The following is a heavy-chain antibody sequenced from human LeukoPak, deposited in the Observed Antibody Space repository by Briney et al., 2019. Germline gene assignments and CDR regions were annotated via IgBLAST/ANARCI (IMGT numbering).Heavy chain of an antibody. CDR2: ISYSGST. CDR1: GDSISTYS. Sequence: PSETLSLTCTVSGDSISTYSWIWIRQPPGQGLECIGYISYSGSTNFNPSLQSRVTMSVATSKNQFDLKLNSVTAADTAVYYCAKAMSSYWNFDLWGRGTLVTVSS. V-gene: IGHV4-59*01. J-gene: IGHJ2*01. D-gene: IGHD3-10*01. CDR3: AKAMSSYWNFDL.